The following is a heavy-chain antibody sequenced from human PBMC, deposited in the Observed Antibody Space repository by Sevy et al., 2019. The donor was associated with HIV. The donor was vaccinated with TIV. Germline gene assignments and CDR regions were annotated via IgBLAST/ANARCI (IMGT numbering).Heavy chain of an antibody. CDR3: ARDHGYSNGWFPYYYYYGMDV. D-gene: IGHD6-19*01. J-gene: IGHJ6*02. CDR2: IFHNGNT. Sequence: SETLSLTCSVSGGSIRSDSYYWTWIRQHPGKGLEWIGYIFHNGNTYYNPSLKSRVSISVDTSKNQFSLMLGSVTAADTAVYYCARDHGYSNGWFPYYYYYGMDVWGQGTTVTVSS. V-gene: IGHV4-31*03. CDR1: GGSIRSDSYY.